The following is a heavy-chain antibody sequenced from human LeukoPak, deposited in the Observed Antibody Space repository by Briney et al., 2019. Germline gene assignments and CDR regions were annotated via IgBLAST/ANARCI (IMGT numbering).Heavy chain of an antibody. CDR2: TYYRSKWYN. J-gene: IGHJ4*02. CDR3: ARMVGGAPDH. Sequence: SQTLSLTCVISGDSVSSNSAALNWIRQSPSRGLEWLGRTYYRSKWYNDYAISVKSRITINPDTSKNQFSLQLNSVTPEDTAVYYCARMVGGAPDHWGQGTLVTVSS. CDR1: GDSVSSNSAA. V-gene: IGHV6-1*01. D-gene: IGHD2-15*01.